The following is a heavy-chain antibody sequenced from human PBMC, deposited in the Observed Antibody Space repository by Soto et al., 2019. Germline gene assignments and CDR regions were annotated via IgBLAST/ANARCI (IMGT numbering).Heavy chain of an antibody. Sequence: TSETLSLTCTVSGGSISSGGYYWSWIRQHPGKGLEWIGYIYYSGSTYYNPFLKSRVTISVDTSKNQFSLKLSSVTAADTAVYYCARKDSSPNAFDIWGQGTMVTVSS. CDR2: IYYSGST. J-gene: IGHJ3*02. D-gene: IGHD3-22*01. CDR1: GGSISSGGYY. CDR3: ARKDSSPNAFDI. V-gene: IGHV4-31*03.